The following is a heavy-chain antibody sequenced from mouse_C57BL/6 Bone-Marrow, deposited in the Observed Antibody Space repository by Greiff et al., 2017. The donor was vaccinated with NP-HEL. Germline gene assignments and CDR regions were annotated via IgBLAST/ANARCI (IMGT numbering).Heavy chain of an antibody. J-gene: IGHJ3*01. V-gene: IGHV1-19*01. CDR3: APYGSPWFAY. D-gene: IGHD1-1*01. CDR2: INPYNGGT. CDR1: GYTFTDYY. Sequence: EVQLQQSGPVLVKPGASVKMSCKASGYTFTDYYMNWVRQSHGKSLEWIGVINPYNGGTSYNQKFKGKATLTVDKSSSTAYMELNSLTSEDSAVYYCAPYGSPWFAYWGQGTLVTVSA.